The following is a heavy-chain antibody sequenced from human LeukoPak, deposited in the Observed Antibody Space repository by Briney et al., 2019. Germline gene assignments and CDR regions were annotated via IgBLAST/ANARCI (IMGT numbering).Heavy chain of an antibody. V-gene: IGHV3-23*01. CDR1: GFTFSTYA. D-gene: IGHD5-12*01. CDR2: ISGSGDIT. Sequence: PGGSLRLSCAASGFTFSTYAMNWVRQAPGKGLEWVSGISGSGDITYYADSVKGRFTISRDNSKRTLYLRMNSLRAEDTAVYYCAKDVDIVATINGGFDYWGQGTLVTVSS. CDR3: AKDVDIVATINGGFDY. J-gene: IGHJ4*02.